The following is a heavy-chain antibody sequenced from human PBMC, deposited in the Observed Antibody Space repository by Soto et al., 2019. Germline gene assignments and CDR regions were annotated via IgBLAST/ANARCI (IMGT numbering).Heavy chain of an antibody. V-gene: IGHV4-34*01. J-gene: IGHJ6*03. D-gene: IGHD5-12*01. CDR2: INHSGST. Sequence: GSLRLSYAASGFTFSTSWMSWVRQAPGKGLEWIGEINHSGSTNYNPSLKSRVTISIDTSKNQFSLKLSSVTAADTAVYYCAREYSGGPMDVWGTGTTVTVSS. CDR3: AREYSGGPMDV. CDR1: GFTFSTSW.